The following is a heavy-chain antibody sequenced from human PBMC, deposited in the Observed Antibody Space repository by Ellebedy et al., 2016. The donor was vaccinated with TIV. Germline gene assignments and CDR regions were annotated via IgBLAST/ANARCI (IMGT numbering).Heavy chain of an antibody. CDR3: ARDTTDYYYGSGSYYKWFDP. J-gene: IGHJ5*02. D-gene: IGHD3-10*01. CDR2: VYYSGST. V-gene: IGHV4-59*01. Sequence: MPSETLSLTCTVSGCSIGAYYWSWIRQPPGKGLEWIGYVYYSGSTNYSPSLKSRVTISVDTSKNKFSLKLSSVTAADTAVYYCARDTTDYYYGSGSYYKWFDPWGQGTLVTVSS. CDR1: GCSIGAYY.